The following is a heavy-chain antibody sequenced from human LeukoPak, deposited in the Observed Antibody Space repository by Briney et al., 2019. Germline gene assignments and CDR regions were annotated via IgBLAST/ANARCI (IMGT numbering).Heavy chain of an antibody. D-gene: IGHD1-1*01. CDR2: VSASGGST. CDR3: AKSRRDLYDAFDI. J-gene: IGHJ3*02. V-gene: IGHV3-23*01. Sequence: GGSLRLSCAASGFSLSSYAMSWVRQAPGKGLEWVSAVSASGGSTYYADSVKGRFTISRDNSKNTLYLQMNSLRAEDTAVYYCAKSRRDLYDAFDIWGQGTMDTVSS. CDR1: GFSLSSYA.